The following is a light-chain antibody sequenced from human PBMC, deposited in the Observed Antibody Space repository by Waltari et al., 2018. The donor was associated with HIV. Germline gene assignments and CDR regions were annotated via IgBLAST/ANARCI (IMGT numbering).Light chain of an antibody. J-gene: IGLJ2*01. CDR3: ASWDGGLNVV. CDR1: PSNVGSNP. V-gene: IGLV1-44*01. Sequence: QSVLTQPPSVSGTPGQRVTISCSGSPSNVGSNPVKWSQQHPGTAPKIIIYTTDLRPAGVPDRFSGSKSGTSASLAISGLQSEDEADYYCASWDGGLNVVFGGGTKLTVL. CDR2: TTD.